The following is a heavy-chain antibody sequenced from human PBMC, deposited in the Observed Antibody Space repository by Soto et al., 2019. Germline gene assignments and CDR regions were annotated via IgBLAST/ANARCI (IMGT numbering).Heavy chain of an antibody. V-gene: IGHV4-31*03. CDR3: ARVPVSRLAGEHDWFDP. Sequence: SETLSLTCTVSGGSISSGGYYWSWIRQHPGKGLEWIGYIYYSGSTYYNPSLKSRVTISVDTSKNQSSLKLSSVTAADTAVYYCARVPVSRLAGEHDWFDPWGQGTLVTVSS. CDR1: GGSISSGGYY. CDR2: IYYSGST. D-gene: IGHD1-26*01. J-gene: IGHJ5*02.